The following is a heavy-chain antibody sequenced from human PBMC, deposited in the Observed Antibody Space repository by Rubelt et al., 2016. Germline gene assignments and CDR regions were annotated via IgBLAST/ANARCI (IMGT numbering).Heavy chain of an antibody. J-gene: IGHJ4*02. D-gene: IGHD1-26*01. Sequence: GKGLEWVSGISWNSGSIGYADSVKGRFTISRDNAKNSLYLQMNSLRAEDTAVYYCARAPSGSYCDYWGQGTLVTVSS. CDR2: ISWNSGSI. CDR3: ARAPSGSYCDY. V-gene: IGHV3-9*01.